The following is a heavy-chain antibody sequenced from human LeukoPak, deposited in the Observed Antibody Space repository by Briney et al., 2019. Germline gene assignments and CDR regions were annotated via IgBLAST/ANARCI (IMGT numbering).Heavy chain of an antibody. V-gene: IGHV4-59*01. D-gene: IGHD3-3*01. CDR3: ARAIFGVVIPGDYYYYMDV. J-gene: IGHJ6*03. Sequence: PSETLSLTCTVSGASISSYYWSWIRQPPGKGLEWIGYLYYSGSIKYNSSLKSRVTISVDTSKNQFSLKLSSVTAADTAVYYCARAIFGVVIPGDYYYYMDVWGKGTTVTVSS. CDR1: GASISSYY. CDR2: LYYSGSI.